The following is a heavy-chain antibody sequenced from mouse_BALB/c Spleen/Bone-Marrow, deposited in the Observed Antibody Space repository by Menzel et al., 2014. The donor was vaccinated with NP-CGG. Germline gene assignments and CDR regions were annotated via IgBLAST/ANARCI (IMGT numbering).Heavy chain of an antibody. CDR1: GYTFRNYW. J-gene: IGHJ1*01. V-gene: IGHV1-9*01. CDR3: ARVIYWYLDV. CDR2: ILPGSGST. Sequence: VKLMESGAELMKPGASVKISCMATGYTFRNYWTEWVKQRPGHGLEWIGEILPGSGSTDYNENFKGKATFTTDTSSNTAYMQLSSLTSADSAVYYCARVIYWYLDVRGAGTTVTVSS.